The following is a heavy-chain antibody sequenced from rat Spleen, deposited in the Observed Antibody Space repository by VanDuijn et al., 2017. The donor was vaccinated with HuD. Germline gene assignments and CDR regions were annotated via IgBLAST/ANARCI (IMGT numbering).Heavy chain of an antibody. J-gene: IGHJ2*01. CDR3: ARRHFGYTDYFDY. CDR2: ISYADTSGHSGT. CDR1: GFTFNNYW. Sequence: EVQLVESGGGLVQPGRSLKLSCVASGFTFNNYWMSWIRQAPTKGLEWVATISYADTSGHSGTYYRDSVKGRFTISRDNAKSTLSLQMDSLRSEDTATYYCARRHFGYTDYFDYWGQGVMVTVSS. V-gene: IGHV5-29*01. D-gene: IGHD1-4*01.